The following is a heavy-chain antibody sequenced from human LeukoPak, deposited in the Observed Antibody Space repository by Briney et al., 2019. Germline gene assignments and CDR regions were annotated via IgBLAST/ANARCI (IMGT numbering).Heavy chain of an antibody. Sequence: PGRSLRLSCAASGFTFSTYGMHWVRQAPGKGLEWVAVIWFDGSKKYYADSVKGRFTISRDNSMNTLLLQMNSLRVEDTAVYYCARDYGGHSDLDYWGQGTLVSVSS. CDR2: IWFDGSKK. J-gene: IGHJ4*02. CDR1: GFTFSTYG. V-gene: IGHV3-33*01. D-gene: IGHD4-23*01. CDR3: ARDYGGHSDLDY.